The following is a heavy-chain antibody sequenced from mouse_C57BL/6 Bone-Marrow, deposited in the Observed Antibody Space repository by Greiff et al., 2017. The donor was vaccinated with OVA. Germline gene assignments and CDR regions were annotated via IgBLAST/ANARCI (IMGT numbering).Heavy chain of an antibody. CDR2: INPSSGYT. CDR1: GYTFTSYW. Sequence: QVHVKQSGAELAKPGASVKLSCKASGYTFTSYWMHWVKQRPGQGLEWIGYINPSSGYTKYNQKFKDKATLTADKSSSTAYMQLSSLTYEDSAVYYCARPTMIRGYFDYWGQGTTLTVSS. CDR3: ARPTMIRGYFDY. D-gene: IGHD2-4*01. J-gene: IGHJ2*01. V-gene: IGHV1-7*01.